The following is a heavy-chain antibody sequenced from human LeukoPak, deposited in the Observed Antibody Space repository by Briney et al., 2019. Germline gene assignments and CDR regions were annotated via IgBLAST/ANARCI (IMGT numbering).Heavy chain of an antibody. CDR2: IKSKTDDGTT. CDR3: TTDMYDFWSGYKFDY. Sequence: GGSLRLSCAASGFTFSNAWMSWVRQAPGKGLEWVGRIKSKTDDGTTDYAAPVKGRFTISRDDSKNTLYLQMNSLKTEDTAVYYCTTDMYDFWSGYKFDYWGQGTLVTVSS. J-gene: IGHJ4*02. CDR1: GFTFSNAW. D-gene: IGHD3-3*01. V-gene: IGHV3-15*01.